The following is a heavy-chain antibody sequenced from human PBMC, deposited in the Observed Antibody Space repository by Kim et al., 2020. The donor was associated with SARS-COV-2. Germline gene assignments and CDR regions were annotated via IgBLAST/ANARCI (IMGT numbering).Heavy chain of an antibody. CDR2: INAGNGNT. CDR3: ARGVNMMVLLAWFDP. CDR1: GYTVTSYA. D-gene: IGHD3-10*01. J-gene: IGHJ5*02. V-gene: IGHV1-3*01. Sequence: ASVKVSCKASGYTVTSYAMHWVRQAPGQRLEWMGWINAGNGNTKYSQKFQGRVTITRDTSANTAYMEVSSLRSEDTAVYYCARGVNMMVLLAWFDPWGQGTLVTVSS.